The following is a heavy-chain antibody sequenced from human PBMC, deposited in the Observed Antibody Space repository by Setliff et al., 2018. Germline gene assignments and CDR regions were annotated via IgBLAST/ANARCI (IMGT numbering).Heavy chain of an antibody. CDR2: IYYSGST. CDR3: ARGRYWFAPNWFDP. V-gene: IGHV4-31*03. Sequence: SETLSLTCTVSGGSISSGGYYWSWIRQHPGKGLEWIGYIYYSGSTYYNPSLKSRVTISVDTSKNQFSLKLSSVTAADTAVYYCARGRYWFAPNWFDPWGQGTLVTV. D-gene: IGHD2-21*01. J-gene: IGHJ5*02. CDR1: GGSISSGGYY.